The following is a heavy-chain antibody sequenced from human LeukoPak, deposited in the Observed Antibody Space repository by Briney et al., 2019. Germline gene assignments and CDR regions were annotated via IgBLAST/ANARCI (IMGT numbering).Heavy chain of an antibody. D-gene: IGHD4-17*01. Sequence: PSRTLSLTCAVSARSISSSNWWCCVRQPPGKGLEWIGEIYHSGSTNYNPSLKSRVTISVDKSKNQFSLKLSSVTAADTAVYYCARDYGDEAAFDIWGQGTMVTVSS. CDR2: IYHSGST. V-gene: IGHV4-4*02. CDR1: ARSISSSNW. J-gene: IGHJ3*02. CDR3: ARDYGDEAAFDI.